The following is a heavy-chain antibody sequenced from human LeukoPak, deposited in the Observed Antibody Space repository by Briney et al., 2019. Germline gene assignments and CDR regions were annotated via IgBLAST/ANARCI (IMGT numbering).Heavy chain of an antibody. CDR2: IYYSGST. J-gene: IGHJ5*02. D-gene: IGHD4-23*01. Sequence: SQTLSLTCTVSGGSISSYYWSWIRQPPGKGLEWIGYIYYSGSTNYNPSLKSRVTISVDTSKNQFSLKLSSVTAADTAVYYCARGDYGGNSWFDPWGQGTLVTVSS. CDR1: GGSISSYY. CDR3: ARGDYGGNSWFDP. V-gene: IGHV4-59*01.